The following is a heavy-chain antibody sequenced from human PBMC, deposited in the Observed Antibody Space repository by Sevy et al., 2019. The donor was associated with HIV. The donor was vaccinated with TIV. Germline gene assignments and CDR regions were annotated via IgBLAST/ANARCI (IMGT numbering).Heavy chain of an antibody. CDR3: AKDPVDGDYTITH. CDR2: IRYDGSSK. J-gene: IGHJ4*02. D-gene: IGHD4-17*01. V-gene: IGHV3-30*02. Sequence: GGSLRLSCAASGFTFSSYNMHWVRQAPGKGLEGVSFIRYDGSSKYYADSVKGRFTVSRDNSKNTLYLEMNSLRGEDTAVYNCAKDPVDGDYTITHWGQGTLVTVSS. CDR1: GFTFSSYN.